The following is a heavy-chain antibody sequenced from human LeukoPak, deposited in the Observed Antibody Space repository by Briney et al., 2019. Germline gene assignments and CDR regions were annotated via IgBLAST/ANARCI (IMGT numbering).Heavy chain of an antibody. CDR3: ARGLVGVGTIFGVVRFDP. CDR2: MNPNSGNT. CDR1: GYTFTSYD. J-gene: IGHJ5*02. D-gene: IGHD3-3*01. Sequence: SVKVSCKASGYTFTSYDINWVRQATGQGLEWMGWMNPNSGNTGYAQKFQGRVTMTRNTSISTAYMELSSLRSEDTAVYYCARGLVGVGTIFGVVRFDPWGQGTLVTVSS. V-gene: IGHV1-8*01.